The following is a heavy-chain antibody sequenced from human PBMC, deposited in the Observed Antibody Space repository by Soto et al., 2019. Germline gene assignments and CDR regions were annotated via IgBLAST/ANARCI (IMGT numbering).Heavy chain of an antibody. V-gene: IGHV3-23*01. CDR3: AKTSPGDGYNYYYYYGMDV. CDR1: GFTFSSYA. J-gene: IGHJ6*02. CDR2: ISGSGGST. D-gene: IGHD5-12*01. Sequence: GGSLRLSCAASGFTFSSYAMSWVRQAPGKGLEWVSAISGSGGSTYYADSVKGRFTISRDNSKNTLYLQMNSLRAEDTAVYYCAKTSPGDGYNYYYYYGMDVWGQGTTVTVSS.